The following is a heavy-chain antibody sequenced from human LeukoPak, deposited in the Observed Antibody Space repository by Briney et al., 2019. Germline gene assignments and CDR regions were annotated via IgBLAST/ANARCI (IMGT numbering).Heavy chain of an antibody. D-gene: IGHD2-2*02. CDR3: ARDPSPLGVVVPAAIQNWFDP. J-gene: IGHJ5*02. CDR2: ISAYNGNT. Sequence: GASVKVSCKASGYTFTSYDISWVRQAPGQGLEWMGWISAYNGNTNYAQKLQGRVTMTTDTSTSTAYMELRSLRSDDTAVYYCARDPSPLGVVVPAAIQNWFDPWGQGTLVTVSS. CDR1: GYTFTSYD. V-gene: IGHV1-18*01.